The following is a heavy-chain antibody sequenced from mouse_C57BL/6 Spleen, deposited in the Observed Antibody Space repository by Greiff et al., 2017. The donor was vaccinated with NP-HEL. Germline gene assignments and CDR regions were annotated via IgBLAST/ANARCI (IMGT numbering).Heavy chain of an antibody. CDR1: GYTFTDYE. J-gene: IGHJ2*01. CDR3: TRWDDY. D-gene: IGHD4-1*01. CDR2: IDPETGGT. V-gene: IGHV1-15*01. Sequence: VQLQQSGAELVRPGASVTLSCKASGYTFTDYEMHWVKQTPVHGLEWIGAIDPETGGTAYNQKFKGKAILTADKSSSPAYMELRSLTSEDSAVYYCTRWDDYWGQGTTLTVSS.